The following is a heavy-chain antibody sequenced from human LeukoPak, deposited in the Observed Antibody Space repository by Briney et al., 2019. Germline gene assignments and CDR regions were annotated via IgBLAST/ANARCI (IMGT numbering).Heavy chain of an antibody. CDR1: GGSITSYF. J-gene: IGHJ4*02. CDR3: AEEDYGGYRFDY. D-gene: IGHD4-23*01. Sequence: SETLSLTCTVSGGSITSYFWSWIRQPPGKGLEWIAYISYSGSTNYNPSLKSRVVISVDASKNQFSLKLRSVTAADTAVYYCAEEDYGGYRFDYWGQGTLVTVSS. V-gene: IGHV4-59*01. CDR2: ISYSGST.